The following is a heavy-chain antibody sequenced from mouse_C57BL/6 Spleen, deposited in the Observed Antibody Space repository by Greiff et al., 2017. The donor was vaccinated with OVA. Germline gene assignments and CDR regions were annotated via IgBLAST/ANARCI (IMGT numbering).Heavy chain of an antibody. Sequence: VQLQQSGPGLVQPSQSLSITCTVSGFSLTSYGVHWVRQSPGKGLEWLGVIWSGGSTDYNAAFISRLSISKDTSTSQVFFTLNSLQADDTAIYYCARFGITFDYWGKGTTLTVSS. V-gene: IGHV2-2*01. D-gene: IGHD1-1*01. CDR1: GFSLTSYG. J-gene: IGHJ2*01. CDR2: IWSGGST. CDR3: ARFGITFDY.